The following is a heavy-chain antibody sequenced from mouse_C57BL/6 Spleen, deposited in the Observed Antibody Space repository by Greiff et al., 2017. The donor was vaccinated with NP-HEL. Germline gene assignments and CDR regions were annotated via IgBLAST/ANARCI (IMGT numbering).Heavy chain of an antibody. CDR2: IRSKSNNYAT. CDR1: GFSFNTYA. Sequence: EVKVVESGGGLVQPKGSLKLSCAASGFSFNTYAMNWVRQAPGKGLEWVARIRSKSNNYATYYADSVKDRFTISRDDSESMLYLQMNNLKTEDTAMYYCVRLNYGPYYAMDYWGQGTSVTVSS. V-gene: IGHV10-1*01. J-gene: IGHJ4*01. D-gene: IGHD1-1*01. CDR3: VRLNYGPYYAMDY.